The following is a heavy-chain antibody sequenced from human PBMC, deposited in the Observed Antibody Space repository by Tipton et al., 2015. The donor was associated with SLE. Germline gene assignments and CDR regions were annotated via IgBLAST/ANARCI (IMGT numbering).Heavy chain of an antibody. CDR3: AGGQYDSSGYYYPPHFDY. CDR1: GGSISSYY. Sequence: TLSLTCTVSGGSISSYYWSWIRQPPGKGLEWIGYIYYSGSTNYNPSLKSRVTISVDTSKNQFSLKLSSVTAADTAVYYCAGGQYDSSGYYYPPHFDYWGQGTLVTVSS. D-gene: IGHD3-22*01. CDR2: IYYSGST. V-gene: IGHV4-59*08. J-gene: IGHJ4*02.